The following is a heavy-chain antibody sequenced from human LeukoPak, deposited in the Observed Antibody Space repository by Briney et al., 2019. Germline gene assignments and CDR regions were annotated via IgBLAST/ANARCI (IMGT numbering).Heavy chain of an antibody. CDR1: GGSISSYY. J-gene: IGHJ5*02. CDR3: ARDSPAGYCSGGSCYPWGWFDP. Sequence: SETLSLTRTVSGGSISSYYWSWIRQPPGKGLEWIGYIYYSGSTNYNPSLKSRVTISVDTSKNQFSLKLSSVTAADTAVYYCARDSPAGYCSGGSCYPWGWFDPWGQGTLVTVSS. D-gene: IGHD2-15*01. CDR2: IYYSGST. V-gene: IGHV4-59*01.